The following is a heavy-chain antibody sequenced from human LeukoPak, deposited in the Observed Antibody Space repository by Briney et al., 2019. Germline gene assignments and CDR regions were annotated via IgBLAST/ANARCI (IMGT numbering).Heavy chain of an antibody. J-gene: IGHJ4*02. CDR2: IWYDGSNK. Sequence: GGSLRLSCAASGFTFSSYGMHWVRQAPGKGLEWVAVIWYDGSNKYYADSVKGRFTISRDNSKNTLYLQMNSLRAEDTAVYYCARPLFRGQLERLGFDYWGQGTLVTVSS. CDR3: ARPLFRGQLERLGFDY. CDR1: GFTFSSYG. D-gene: IGHD1-1*01. V-gene: IGHV3-33*08.